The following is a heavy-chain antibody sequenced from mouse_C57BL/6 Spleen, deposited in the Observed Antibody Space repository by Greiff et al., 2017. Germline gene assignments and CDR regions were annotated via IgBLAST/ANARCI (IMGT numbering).Heavy chain of an antibody. Sequence: VQLQQSGPELVKPGASVKMSCKASGYTFTDYNMPWVKQSHGKSLEWIGYINPNNGGTSYNQKFKGKATLTVNKSANTAYMELRSLTSEDAAVYYCARNYGSSYRYFDVWGTGTTVTVSS. CDR2: INPNNGGT. CDR3: ARNYGSSYRYFDV. CDR1: GYTFTDYN. V-gene: IGHV1-22*01. D-gene: IGHD1-1*01. J-gene: IGHJ1*03.